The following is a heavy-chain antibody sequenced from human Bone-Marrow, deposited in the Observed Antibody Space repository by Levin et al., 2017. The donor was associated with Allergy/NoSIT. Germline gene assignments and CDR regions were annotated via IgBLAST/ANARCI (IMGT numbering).Heavy chain of an antibody. D-gene: IGHD2/OR15-2a*01. CDR2: VFFTGST. V-gene: IGHV4-59*01. Sequence: SETLSLTCNVSGGSMSNNYWTWIRQAPGKGLEWIGHVFFTGSTDKNPSLQSRVTLSLDTSKSQFSLRLFSVNAADTAVYFCAGGIYLWSRLSAFDFWGQGIAVTVSS. CDR1: GGSMSNNY. J-gene: IGHJ3*01. CDR3: AGGIYLWSRLSAFDF.